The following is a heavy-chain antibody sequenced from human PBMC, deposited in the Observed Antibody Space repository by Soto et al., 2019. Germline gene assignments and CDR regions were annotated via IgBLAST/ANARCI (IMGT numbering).Heavy chain of an antibody. D-gene: IGHD5-12*01. CDR3: ARGNHRWLQLWYFDL. Sequence: QFQLVQSGAELKKPGSSVTVSCKASGGTFSSYTISWFRQAPGQGLDGMGGIIPIFVTANYAQKFQGRVTITADESTSTAYMELSSLRSEDTAVYYCARGNHRWLQLWYFDLWGRGTLVTVSS. V-gene: IGHV1-69*12. CDR1: GGTFSSYT. CDR2: IIPIFVTA. J-gene: IGHJ2*01.